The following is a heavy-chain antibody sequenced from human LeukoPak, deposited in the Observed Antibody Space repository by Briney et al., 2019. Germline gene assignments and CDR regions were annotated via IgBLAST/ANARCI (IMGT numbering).Heavy chain of an antibody. CDR3: ARDQEGFDY. CDR1: GYTFTSNY. CDR2: IYPRDGST. V-gene: IGHV1-46*01. Sequence: ASVKVSCKASGYTFTSNYIHWVRQAPGQGLEWMGMIYPRDGSTSYAQKFQGRVTVTRDTSTSTVHMELSGLRSEDTAVYYCARDQEGFDYWGQGTLVTISS. J-gene: IGHJ4*02.